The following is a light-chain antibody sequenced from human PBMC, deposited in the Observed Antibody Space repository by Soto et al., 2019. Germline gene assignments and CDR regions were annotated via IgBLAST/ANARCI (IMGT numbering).Light chain of an antibody. J-gene: IGKJ5*01. V-gene: IGKV3D-15*01. CDR1: QGVNTR. CDR2: LTS. CDR3: QQYNNWPPIT. Sequence: EIVLTQSPATLSSFPGDRVTLSCRASQGVNTRLAWYQHRPGQAPRLLIYLTSNRAAGIPARFSGSGSGTDFTLTITSLQSEDFAVYYCQQYNNWPPITFGQGTRLEIK.